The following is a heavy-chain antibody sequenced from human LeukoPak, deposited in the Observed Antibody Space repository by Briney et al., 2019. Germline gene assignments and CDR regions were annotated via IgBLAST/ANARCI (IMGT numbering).Heavy chain of an antibody. J-gene: IGHJ6*03. D-gene: IGHD3-10*01. V-gene: IGHV3-23*01. CDR3: AKDRQGFGFGEQLDYYYMDV. CDR1: EFTFSGYA. Sequence: GGSLRLSCVASEFTFSGYAVSWVRQVPGKGLEWVSVISGSGGSTYYADSVKGRFTISRDNPKNTLYLQINSLRAEDTAVYYCAKDRQGFGFGEQLDYYYMDVWGKGTTVTVSS. CDR2: ISGSGGST.